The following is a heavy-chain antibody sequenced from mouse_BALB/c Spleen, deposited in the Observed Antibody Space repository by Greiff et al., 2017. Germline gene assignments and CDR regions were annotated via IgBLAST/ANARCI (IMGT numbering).Heavy chain of an antibody. Sequence: EVKLVESGGGLVKPGGSLKLSCAASGFTFSSYAMSWVRQTPEKRLEWVASISSGGSTYYPDSVKGRFTISRDNARNILYLQMSSLRSEDTAMYYCARGLYGNYVDYYAMDYWGQGTSVTVSS. CDR3: ARGLYGNYVDYYAMDY. D-gene: IGHD2-1*01. J-gene: IGHJ4*01. V-gene: IGHV5-6-5*01. CDR2: ISSGGST. CDR1: GFTFSSYA.